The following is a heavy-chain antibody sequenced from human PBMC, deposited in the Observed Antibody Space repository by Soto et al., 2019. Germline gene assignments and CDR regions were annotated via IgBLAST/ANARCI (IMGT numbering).Heavy chain of an antibody. CDR1: GDTFNFYS. V-gene: IGHV1-69*02. CDR2: VNPIVSMS. D-gene: IGHD3-10*01. J-gene: IGHJ4*02. Sequence: QVQLVQSGAEVKRPGSSVKVSCKASGDTFNFYSINWVRQAPGLGLEWMGRVNPIVSMSNYAQKFQGRVTMTADKSTSTAYMELSSLRSEDTPNYYCASSYGSGYRAFDYWGQGALVTVSS. CDR3: ASSYGSGYRAFDY.